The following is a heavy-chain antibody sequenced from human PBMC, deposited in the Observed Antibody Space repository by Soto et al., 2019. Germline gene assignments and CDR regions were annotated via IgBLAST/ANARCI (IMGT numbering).Heavy chain of an antibody. V-gene: IGHV6-1*01. CDR2: TYYRSKWYN. CDR1: GDSVSSSSVT. J-gene: IGHJ5*01. CDR3: VRLIGNSWLDF. D-gene: IGHD1-26*01. Sequence: SQTLSITCAISGDSVSSSSVTCNWIRQSPSRGLEWLGRTYYRSKWYNDYAESVKSRITINPDTSKNQFSLHLNSVTPEDTAVYYCVRLIGNSWLDFWGQGTLVTVSS.